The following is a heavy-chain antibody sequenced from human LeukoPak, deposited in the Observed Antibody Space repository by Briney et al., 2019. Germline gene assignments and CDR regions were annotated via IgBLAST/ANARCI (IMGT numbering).Heavy chain of an antibody. CDR3: AREIPRGAIHLDY. D-gene: IGHD3-10*01. J-gene: IGHJ4*02. V-gene: IGHV3-7*01. CDR2: IKLDGTAK. CDR1: GFTFSNYW. Sequence: PGGSLRLSCAASGFTFSNYWMSWVRQAPGKGLEWVANIKLDGTAKSYVDSVKGRLTISRDNAKNSLYLQMNSLRAEDTAVYYCAREIPRGAIHLDYWGQGTLVTVFS.